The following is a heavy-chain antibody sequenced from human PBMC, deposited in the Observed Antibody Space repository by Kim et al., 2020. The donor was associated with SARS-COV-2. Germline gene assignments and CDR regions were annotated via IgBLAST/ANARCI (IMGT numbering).Heavy chain of an antibody. Sequence: SVKVSCKASGGTFSSYAISWVRQAPGQGLEWMGGIIPIFGTANYAQKFQGRVTITADESTSTAYMELSSLRSEDTAVYYCARDEPPEAVAVAWGQGTLVTVSS. CDR3: ARDEPPEAVAVA. D-gene: IGHD6-19*01. J-gene: IGHJ5*02. CDR2: IIPIFGTA. V-gene: IGHV1-69*13. CDR1: GGTFSSYA.